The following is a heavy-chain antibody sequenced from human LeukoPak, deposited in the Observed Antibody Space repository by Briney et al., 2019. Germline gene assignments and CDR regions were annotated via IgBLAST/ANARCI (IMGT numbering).Heavy chain of an antibody. CDR1: GFTFSSYS. Sequence: GGSLRLSCAASGFTFSSYSMNWVRQAPGKGLEWVSSISSSSSYIYYADSVKGRFTISRDNAKNSLHLQMNSLRAEDTAVYYCARDRWLGPFDYWGQGTLVTVSS. D-gene: IGHD6-19*01. J-gene: IGHJ4*02. CDR3: ARDRWLGPFDY. V-gene: IGHV3-21*01. CDR2: ISSSSSYI.